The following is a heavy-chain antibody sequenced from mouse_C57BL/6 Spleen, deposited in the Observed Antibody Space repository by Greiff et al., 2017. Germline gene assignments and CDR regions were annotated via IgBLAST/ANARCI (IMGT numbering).Heavy chain of an antibody. J-gene: IGHJ2*01. CDR1: GYTFTDYY. CDR2: IYPGSGNT. D-gene: IGHD1-1*02. V-gene: IGHV1-76*01. CDR3: ARNGLGD. Sequence: VQLQQSGAELVRPGASVKLSCKASGYTFTDYYINWVKQRPGQGLEWIARIYPGSGNTYYNEKFKGKATLTAEKSSSTAYMQLSSLTSEDSAVYFCARNGLGDWGQGTTLTVSS.